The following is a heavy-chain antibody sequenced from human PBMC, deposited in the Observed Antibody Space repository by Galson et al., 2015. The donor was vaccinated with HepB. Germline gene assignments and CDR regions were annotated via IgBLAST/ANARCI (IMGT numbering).Heavy chain of an antibody. J-gene: IGHJ4*02. CDR1: GFTFGSYV. V-gene: IGHV3-21*06. Sequence: SLRLSCAASGFTFGSYVMSWVRQAPGKGLDWVSSISGSGRHIEYADSVRGRFIISRDRAKNSVYLQMDSLRAEDTAVYYCAREGGCNDGRCPSGRFGYWGRGTLVTASS. D-gene: IGHD4-23*01. CDR2: ISGSGRHI. CDR3: AREGGCNDGRCPSGRFGY.